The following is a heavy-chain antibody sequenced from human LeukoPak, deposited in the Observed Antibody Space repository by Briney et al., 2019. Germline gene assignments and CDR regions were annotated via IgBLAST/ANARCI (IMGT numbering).Heavy chain of an antibody. CDR1: GGSISSSSYY. J-gene: IGHJ6*02. D-gene: IGHD2/OR15-2a*01. CDR2: IYYSGST. V-gene: IGHV4-39*07. Sequence: TSETLSLTCTVSGGSISSSSYYWGWIRQPPGKGLEWIGSIYYSGSTYYNPSLKSRVTISVDTSKNQFSLKLSSVTAADTAVYYCARALPRFSGYYYYGMDVWGQGTTVTVSS. CDR3: ARALPRFSGYYYYGMDV.